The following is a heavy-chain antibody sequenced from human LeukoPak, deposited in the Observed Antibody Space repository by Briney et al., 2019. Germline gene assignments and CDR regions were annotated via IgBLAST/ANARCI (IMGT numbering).Heavy chain of an antibody. CDR3: ATPETDYYDSSGYNY. CDR1: GFTFSSYS. Sequence: GGSLRLSCAASGFTFSSYSMSWVRQAPGKGQEWVSYISSSSSSIYYADSVKGRFTISRDNAKHSLYLQMNSLRAEDTAVYYCATPETDYYDSSGYNYWGQGTLVTVSS. V-gene: IGHV3-48*04. D-gene: IGHD3-22*01. J-gene: IGHJ4*02. CDR2: ISSSSSSI.